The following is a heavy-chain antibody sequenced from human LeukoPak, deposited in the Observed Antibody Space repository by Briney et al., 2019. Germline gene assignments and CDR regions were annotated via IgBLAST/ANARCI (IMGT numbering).Heavy chain of an antibody. CDR2: LFYSGST. J-gene: IGHJ4*02. Sequence: SETLSLTCTVSGGSISSSTYSWGWIRQPPGKELEWIGSLFYSGSTYYNPSLKSRVTISVDTSKNQFSLKLNSVTAADTAVYYCARLDSYSGSYTRFYFAFWAREPWSPSPQ. CDR3: ARLDSYSGSYTRFYFAF. CDR1: GGSISSSTYS. D-gene: IGHD1-26*01. V-gene: IGHV4-39*01.